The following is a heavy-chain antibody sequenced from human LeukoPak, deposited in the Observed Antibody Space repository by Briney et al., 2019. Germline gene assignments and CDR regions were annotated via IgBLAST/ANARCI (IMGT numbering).Heavy chain of an antibody. V-gene: IGHV4-39*01. CDR1: GDSINTRFYY. J-gene: IGHJ4*02. CDR2: IYSFGST. D-gene: IGHD6-19*01. CDR3: ARRPFGSGFKE. Sequence: SETLSLTCNVPGDSINTRFYYWGWIRQPPGKGLEWIGSIYSFGSTYYTPSLKSRVTVSIDTSKNQFSLRLSPVTAADTGVYFCARRPFGSGFKEWGQGILVTVSS.